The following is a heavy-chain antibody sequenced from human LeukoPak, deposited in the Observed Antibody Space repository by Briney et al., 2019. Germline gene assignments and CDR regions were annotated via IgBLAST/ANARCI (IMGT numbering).Heavy chain of an antibody. J-gene: IGHJ4*02. D-gene: IGHD4-17*01. CDR2: ISSSTSYI. CDR3: ARAGGSTVSHSDY. V-gene: IGHV3-21*01. Sequence: GGSLRLSCAAPGFTFSSYSMNWIRQAPGKGLEWVSSISSSTSYIYYADSVKGRFTISKDNAKNSLYLQMNSLRAEDTAVYYCARAGGSTVSHSDYWGQGTLVTVSS. CDR1: GFTFSSYS.